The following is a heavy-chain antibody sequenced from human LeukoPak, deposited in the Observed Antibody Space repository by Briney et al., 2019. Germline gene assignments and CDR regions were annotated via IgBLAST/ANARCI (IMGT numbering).Heavy chain of an antibody. J-gene: IGHJ6*03. CDR2: INPNSGGT. V-gene: IGHV1-2*02. D-gene: IGHD2-15*01. CDR1: GYTFTSYY. Sequence: GASVKVSCKASGYTFTSYYMHWVRQAPGQGLEWMGWINPNSGGTNYAQKFQGRVTMTRDTSISTAYMELSRLRSDDTAVYYCARDGPDCSGGSCYQNYYYMDVWGKGTTVTVSS. CDR3: ARDGPDCSGGSCYQNYYYMDV.